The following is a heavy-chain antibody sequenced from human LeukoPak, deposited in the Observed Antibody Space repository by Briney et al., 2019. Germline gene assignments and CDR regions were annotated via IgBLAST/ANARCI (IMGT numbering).Heavy chain of an antibody. J-gene: IGHJ4*02. CDR3: ARAKAAGSYDF. V-gene: IGHV4-59*11. CDR2: THFSGSS. Sequence: PSETLSLTCRFSGSSIVRHYWTWIRQPPGRGLEWIGYTHFSGSSNYNPSLKSRATTSLDRAKNQISLTLTSVTAADTAVYFCARAKAAGSYDFWGQGTLVTVSS. D-gene: IGHD6-13*01. CDR1: GSSIVRHY.